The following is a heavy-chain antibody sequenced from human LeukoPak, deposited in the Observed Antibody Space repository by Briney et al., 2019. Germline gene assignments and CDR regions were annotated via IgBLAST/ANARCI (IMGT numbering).Heavy chain of an antibody. Sequence: GGSLRLSCAASGFTFSSYAMSWVRQAPGKGLEWVSAISGSGGSTYYADSVKGRFTISRDNAKNSLYLQMNSLRDEDTAVYYCARSPTVATPGPFDYWGQGNLVYVSS. J-gene: IGHJ4*02. V-gene: IGHV3-23*01. CDR1: GFTFSSYA. CDR3: ARSPTVATPGPFDY. CDR2: ISGSGGST. D-gene: IGHD4-23*01.